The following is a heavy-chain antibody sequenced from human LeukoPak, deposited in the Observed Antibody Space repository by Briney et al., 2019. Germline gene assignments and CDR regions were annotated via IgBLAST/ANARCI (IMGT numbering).Heavy chain of an antibody. D-gene: IGHD2-8*01. CDR1: GFSFSHYG. CDR3: WKSPGGWFRTNGVCCFDY. CDR2: ISYCGSNK. V-gene: IGHV3-30*18. Sequence: GRSLTLSCAAAGFSFSHYGMHWVRQAPGKGLEWVAAISYCGSNKNYADSVKGRFNISRDNSKNQPYLQMNSLRGEETAVYYCWKSPGGWFRTNGVCCFDYWGQGTLVTVSS. J-gene: IGHJ4*02.